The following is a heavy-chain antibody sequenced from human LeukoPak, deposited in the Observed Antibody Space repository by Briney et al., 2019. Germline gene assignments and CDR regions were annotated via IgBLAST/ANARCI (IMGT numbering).Heavy chain of an antibody. CDR2: ISYDGSNK. Sequence: GGPLRLSCAASGFTFSSYAMHWVRQAPGKGLEWVAVISYDGSNKYYADSVKGRFTISRDNSKNTLYLQMNSLRAEDTAVYYCARDELRRYYDSSGYIGAFDIWGQGTMVTVSS. V-gene: IGHV3-30*04. J-gene: IGHJ3*02. CDR3: ARDELRRYYDSSGYIGAFDI. CDR1: GFTFSSYA. D-gene: IGHD3-22*01.